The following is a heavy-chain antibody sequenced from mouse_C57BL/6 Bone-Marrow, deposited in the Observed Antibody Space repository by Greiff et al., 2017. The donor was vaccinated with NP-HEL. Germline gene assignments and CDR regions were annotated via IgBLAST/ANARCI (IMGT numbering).Heavy chain of an antibody. CDR2: ISSGGSYT. CDR3: ASQGGRDY. CDR1: GFTFSSYG. D-gene: IGHD3-3*01. J-gene: IGHJ2*01. V-gene: IGHV5-6*01. Sequence: EVHLVESGGDLVKPGGSLKLSCAASGFTFSSYGMSWVRQTPDKRLEWVATISSGGSYTYYPDSVKGRFTISRDNAKNTLYLQMSSLKSEDTAMYYCASQGGRDYWGQGTTLTVSS.